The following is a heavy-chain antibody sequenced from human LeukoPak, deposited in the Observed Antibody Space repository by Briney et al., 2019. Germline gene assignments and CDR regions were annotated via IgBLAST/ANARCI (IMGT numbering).Heavy chain of an antibody. CDR3: TAFGDNAG. V-gene: IGHV3-73*01. CDR1: GFTFSVSS. D-gene: IGHD3-10*01. CDR2: IRTKPNSYAT. Sequence: PGGSLRLSCAASGFTFSVSSINCVRHASGQGLEWVGRIRTKPNSYATAYAASVKGRFTISRDDSKNTAYLQMNSLKTEDTAVYYCTAFGDNAGWGQGTLVTVSS. J-gene: IGHJ4*02.